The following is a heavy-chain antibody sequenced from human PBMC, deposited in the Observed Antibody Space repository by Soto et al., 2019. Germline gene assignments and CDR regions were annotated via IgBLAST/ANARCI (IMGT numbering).Heavy chain of an antibody. J-gene: IGHJ6*02. CDR3: ARAGYCSGGSCLPSLESYYYYGMDV. D-gene: IGHD2-15*01. CDR1: GYTFTSYD. V-gene: IGHV1-8*01. CDR2: MNPNSGNT. Sequence: ASVKVSCKASGYTFTSYDINWVRQATGQGLEWMGWMNPNSGNTGYAQKFQGRVTMTRNTSISTAYMELSSLRSEDTAVYYCARAGYCSGGSCLPSLESYYYYGMDVWGQGTTVTVSS.